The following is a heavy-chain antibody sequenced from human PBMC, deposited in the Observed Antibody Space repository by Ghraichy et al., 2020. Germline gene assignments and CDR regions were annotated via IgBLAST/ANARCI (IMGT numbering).Heavy chain of an antibody. CDR2: ISAYNGKT. Sequence: ASVKVSCKASGYTFISYGISWVRQAPGQGLEWMGWISAYNGKTNYAQKFQVRVTMTTDTSTSTAYMELRSLRSDDTAVYYCARVGDKHTSFDFWSGYHGYNWFDPWGQGTLVTFSS. J-gene: IGHJ5*02. V-gene: IGHV1-18*01. CDR3: ARVGDKHTSFDFWSGYHGYNWFDP. D-gene: IGHD3-3*01. CDR1: GYTFISYG.